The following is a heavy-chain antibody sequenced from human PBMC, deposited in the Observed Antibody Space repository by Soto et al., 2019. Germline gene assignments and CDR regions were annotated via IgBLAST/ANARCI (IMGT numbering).Heavy chain of an antibody. V-gene: IGHV3-33*01. J-gene: IGHJ4*02. Sequence: PGGSLRLSCAASGFTFSSYGMHWVRQAPGKGLEWVAVIWFDGSNKYYADSVKGRFTISRDNSKNTLYLQMNSLRAGDTAVYYCARVFDTYYFDSWGQGTLVTVSS. CDR1: GFTFSSYG. D-gene: IGHD3-9*01. CDR3: ARVFDTYYFDS. CDR2: IWFDGSNK.